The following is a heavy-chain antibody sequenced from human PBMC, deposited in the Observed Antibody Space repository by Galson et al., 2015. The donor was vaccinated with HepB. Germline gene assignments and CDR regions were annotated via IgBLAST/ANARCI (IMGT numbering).Heavy chain of an antibody. J-gene: IGHJ5*02. CDR1: GFTFSSYS. D-gene: IGHD3-22*01. CDR3: AKAPRGDSRDP. V-gene: IGHV3-21*04. CDR2: ISSSSSYI. Sequence: SLRLSCAASGFTFSSYSMNWVRQAPGKGLEWVSSISSSSSYIYYADSVKGRFTISRDNAKNSLYLQMNSLRAEDTAVYYCAKAPRGDSRDPWGQGTLVTVSS.